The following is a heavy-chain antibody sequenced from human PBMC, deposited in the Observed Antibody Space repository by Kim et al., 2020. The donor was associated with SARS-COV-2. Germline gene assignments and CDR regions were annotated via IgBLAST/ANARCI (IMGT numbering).Heavy chain of an antibody. CDR1: GGSISSYY. V-gene: IGHV4-59*01. CDR3: ASFTAGIAVAGRDYFDY. J-gene: IGHJ4*01. D-gene: IGHD6-19*01. Sequence: SETLSLICTVSGGSISSYYWSWIRQPPGKGLEWIGYIYYSGSTNYNPSLKSRVTISVDTSKNQFSLKLSSVTAADTAVYYCASFTAGIAVAGRDYFDYWG. CDR2: IYYSGST.